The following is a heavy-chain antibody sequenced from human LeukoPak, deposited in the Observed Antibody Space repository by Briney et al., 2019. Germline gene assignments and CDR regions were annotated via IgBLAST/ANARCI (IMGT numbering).Heavy chain of an antibody. CDR1: GYTFTGYY. V-gene: IGHV1-2*02. CDR3: ARGRSDYYLDS. D-gene: IGHD3-10*01. J-gene: IGHJ4*02. CDR2: IYPNSGGT. Sequence: ASVKVSCKASGYTFTGYYMHWVRQAPGQGLEWMRWIYPNSGGTNYAQNFQGRVTMTRDTSISTAYMGLSRLRSDDTAVYFCARGRSDYYLDSWGQGTLVTVSS.